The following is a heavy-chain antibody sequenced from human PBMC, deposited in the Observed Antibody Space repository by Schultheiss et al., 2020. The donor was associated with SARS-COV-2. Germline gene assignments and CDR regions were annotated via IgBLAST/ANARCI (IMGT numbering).Heavy chain of an antibody. V-gene: IGHV1-18*01. CDR1: GGTFNNYA. J-gene: IGHJ4*02. D-gene: IGHD4-17*01. CDR2: ISAYNGNT. CDR3: ARGTPSGDYED. Sequence: ASVKVSCKASGGTFNNYAINWVRQAPGQGLEWMGWISAYNGNTNYAQKLQGRVTMTTDTSTSTAYMELRSLRSEDTAVYYCARGTPSGDYEDWGQGTLVTVSS.